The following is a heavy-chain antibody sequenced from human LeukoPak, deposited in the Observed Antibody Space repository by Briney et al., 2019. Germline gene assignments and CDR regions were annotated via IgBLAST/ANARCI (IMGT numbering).Heavy chain of an antibody. V-gene: IGHV1-2*02. J-gene: IGHJ4*02. CDR2: INPNDGDT. Sequence: PGASVKVSCKASGYTFTDYYMHWVRQAPGQGFEWMGWINPNDGDTNYAQKFQGRVTMTRDTSISTAHMEVSRLRSDDTAVYYCARANFLYCSSTTCLFDYWGQGTQVTVSS. D-gene: IGHD2-2*01. CDR1: GYTFTDYY. CDR3: ARANFLYCSSTTCLFDY.